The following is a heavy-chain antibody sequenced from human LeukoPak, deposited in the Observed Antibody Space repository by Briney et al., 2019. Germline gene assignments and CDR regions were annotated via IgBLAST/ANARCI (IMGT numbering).Heavy chain of an antibody. CDR3: AKGSGSGWYGWFAP. CDR1: GITLSNYA. CDR2: ISGSGGGT. V-gene: IGHV3-23*01. Sequence: PGGSLRLSCAVSGITLSNYAMSWVRQAPGKGLEWVAGISGSGGGTHYADSVKGRFTISRDNSKNTFYLQMNSLRADDTAVYYCAKGSGSGWYGWFAPWGQGTLVTVSS. J-gene: IGHJ5*02. D-gene: IGHD6-19*01.